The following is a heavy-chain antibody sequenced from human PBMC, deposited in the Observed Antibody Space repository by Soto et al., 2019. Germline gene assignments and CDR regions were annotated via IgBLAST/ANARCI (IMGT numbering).Heavy chain of an antibody. CDR3: ARDHYDFWSGYPYGMDV. J-gene: IGHJ6*02. Sequence: PGGSLRLSCAASGFTVSSNYMSWVRQAPGKGLEWVSVIYSGGSTYYADSVKGRFTISRDNSKNTLYLQMNSLRAEDTAVYYCARDHYDFWSGYPYGMDVWGQGTTVTVSS. D-gene: IGHD3-3*01. V-gene: IGHV3-53*01. CDR2: IYSGGST. CDR1: GFTVSSNY.